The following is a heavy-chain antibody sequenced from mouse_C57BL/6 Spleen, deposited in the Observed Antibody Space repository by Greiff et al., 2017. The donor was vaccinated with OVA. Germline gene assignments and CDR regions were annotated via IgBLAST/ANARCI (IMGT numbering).Heavy chain of an antibody. CDR3: ARGDGYGVAY. Sequence: VQLQQSGAELARPGASVKLSCKASGYTFTSYGISWVKQRTGQGLEWIGEIYPRSGNTYYNEKFKGKATLTADKSSSTAYMELRSLTSEDSAVYFCARGDGYGVAYWGQGTLVTVSA. J-gene: IGHJ3*01. CDR1: GYTFTSYG. V-gene: IGHV1-81*01. D-gene: IGHD2-2*01. CDR2: IYPRSGNT.